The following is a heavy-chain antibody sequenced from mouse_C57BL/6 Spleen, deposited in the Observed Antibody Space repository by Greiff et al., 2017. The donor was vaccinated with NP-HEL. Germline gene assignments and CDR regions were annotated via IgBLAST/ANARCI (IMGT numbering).Heavy chain of an antibody. V-gene: IGHV1-64*01. CDR3: ASFYSKGWFAY. CDR1: GYTFTSYW. D-gene: IGHD2-5*01. Sequence: VQLQQPGAELVKPGASVKLSCKASGYTFTSYWMHWVKQRPGQGLEWIGMIHPNSGSTNYNEKFKSKATLTVDKSSSTAYMQLSSLTSEDSAVYYCASFYSKGWFAYWGQGTLVTVSA. CDR2: IHPNSGST. J-gene: IGHJ3*01.